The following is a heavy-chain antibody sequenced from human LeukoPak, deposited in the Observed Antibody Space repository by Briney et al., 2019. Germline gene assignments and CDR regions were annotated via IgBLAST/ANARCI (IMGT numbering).Heavy chain of an antibody. D-gene: IGHD4-23*01. Sequence: GASVKVSCKASGYIFTDYYIHWVRQAPGQGPEWAGWINPKKGDTRYAQEFQGRVTMTRDTSINTVYMELSKLTSDDTVVYYCARRKDGGNNGAYDPWGQGTLVTVSS. CDR1: GYIFTDYY. CDR2: INPKKGDT. V-gene: IGHV1-2*02. CDR3: ARRKDGGNNGAYDP. J-gene: IGHJ5*02.